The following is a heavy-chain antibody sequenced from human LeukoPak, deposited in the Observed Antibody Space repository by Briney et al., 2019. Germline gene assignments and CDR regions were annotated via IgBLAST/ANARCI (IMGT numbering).Heavy chain of an antibody. CDR1: GFTFSSYA. CDR3: ARDWGPLDV. D-gene: IGHD3-16*01. J-gene: IGHJ6*02. V-gene: IGHV3-33*08. Sequence: GGSLRLSCAASGFTFSSYAMSWVRQAPGKGLEWVAVIWYDGSNKYYADSVKGRFTISRDNSKNTLYLQMNSLRAEDTAVYYCARDWGPLDVWGQGTTVTVSS. CDR2: IWYDGSNK.